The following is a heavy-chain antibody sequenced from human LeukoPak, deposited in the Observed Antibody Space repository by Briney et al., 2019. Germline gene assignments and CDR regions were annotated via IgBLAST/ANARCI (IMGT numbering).Heavy chain of an antibody. CDR2: IIPIFGTA. J-gene: IGHJ4*02. Sequence: ASVKVSCKASGYTFTSYYMHWVRQAPGQGLEWMGGIIPIFGTANSAQTFQGRVTITADESTSTAYMELRSLRSEDTAVYYCARETGHGYNWMGYWGQGTLVTVSS. CDR1: GYTFTSYY. CDR3: ARETGHGYNWMGY. D-gene: IGHD5-24*01. V-gene: IGHV1-69*13.